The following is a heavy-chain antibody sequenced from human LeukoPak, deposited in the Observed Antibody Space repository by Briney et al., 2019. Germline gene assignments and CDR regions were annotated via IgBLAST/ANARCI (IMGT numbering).Heavy chain of an antibody. V-gene: IGHV3-23*01. D-gene: IGHD2-2*02. CDR3: AKEVGGYCDRTSCYRGWFDP. Sequence: GGSLRLSCAASGFTFSSYAVSCVSQAPGKGLEWVSAIGGSGDRTYYTDSVNGRFTISRDNSKNTLYLQMNSLRAEDTAVYVCAKEVGGYCDRTSCYRGWFDPWGQGTLVTVSS. J-gene: IGHJ5*02. CDR2: IGGSGDRT. CDR1: GFTFSSYA.